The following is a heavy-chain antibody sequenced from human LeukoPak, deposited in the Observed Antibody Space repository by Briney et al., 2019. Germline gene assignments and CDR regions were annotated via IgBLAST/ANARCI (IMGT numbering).Heavy chain of an antibody. CDR1: GFIVRSNH. V-gene: IGHV3-21*01. D-gene: IGHD1-1*01. CDR2: ISTSSLYI. CDR3: ARDSDWNDGLDY. J-gene: IGHJ4*02. Sequence: GGSLRLSCAAFGFIVRSNHINWVRQAPGKGLEWVSSISTSSLYIYYADSVKGRFTISRDNARNSLYLQMNSLRAEDTAVYYCARDSDWNDGLDYWGQGTLVTVSS.